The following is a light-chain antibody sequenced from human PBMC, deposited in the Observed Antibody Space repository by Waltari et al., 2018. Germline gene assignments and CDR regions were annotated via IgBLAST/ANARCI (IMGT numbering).Light chain of an antibody. CDR1: SDFNVGDFI. CDR3: MFWPSNVWV. J-gene: IGLJ3*02. CDR2: YNSDSEK. Sequence: QPVLTQPPSSSASPGESARLTCTLPSDFNVGDFIIYWYQQRPGSPPRFLLYYNSDSEKAQGSGVPLRFSVSKDASANAGILLVSGLQSEDEADYYCMFWPSNVWVFGGGTKLTVL. V-gene: IGLV5-37*01.